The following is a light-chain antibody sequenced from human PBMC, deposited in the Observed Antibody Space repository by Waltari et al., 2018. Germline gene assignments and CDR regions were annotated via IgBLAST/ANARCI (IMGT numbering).Light chain of an antibody. CDR1: RSDVGSYNL. CDR3: CSYAGSSTPVV. J-gene: IGLJ2*01. Sequence: QSALTQPASVSGSPGQSITISCPGTRSDVGSYNLVPWYQQPPGKAPKLMIYEGSKRPSGVSNRFSGSKSGNTASLTISGLQAEDEADYYCCSYAGSSTPVVFGGGTKLTVL. V-gene: IGLV2-23*01. CDR2: EGS.